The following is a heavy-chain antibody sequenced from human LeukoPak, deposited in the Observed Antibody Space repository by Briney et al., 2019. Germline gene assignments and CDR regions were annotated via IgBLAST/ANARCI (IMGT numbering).Heavy chain of an antibody. Sequence: SQTLSLTCTVSGGSISSDSYFWNWIRQPAGKGLEWIGRIYTSGSTQYNPSPKSRVTISIDTSNNQFSLRLSSVTAADTAVYYCARVKSEFDIWGQGTTVTVSS. CDR2: IYTSGST. J-gene: IGHJ3*02. CDR1: GGSISSDSYF. V-gene: IGHV4-61*02. CDR3: ARVKSEFDI.